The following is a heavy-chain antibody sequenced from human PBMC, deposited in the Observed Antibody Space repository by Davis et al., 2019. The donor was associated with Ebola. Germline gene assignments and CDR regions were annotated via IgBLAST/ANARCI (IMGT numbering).Heavy chain of an antibody. J-gene: IGHJ4*02. CDR2: ISYDGSNK. CDR3: ARASTIYGDYLDY. V-gene: IGHV3-30-3*01. Sequence: GESLKISCAASGFTFSSYAMHWVRQAPGKGLEWVAVISYDGSNKYYADSVKGRFTISRDNSKNTLYLQMNSLRAEDTAVYYCARASTIYGDYLDYWGQGTLFTVSS. D-gene: IGHD4-17*01. CDR1: GFTFSSYA.